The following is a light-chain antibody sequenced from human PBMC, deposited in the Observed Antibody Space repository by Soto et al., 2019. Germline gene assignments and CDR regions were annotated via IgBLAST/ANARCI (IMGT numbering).Light chain of an antibody. CDR2: DAS. CDR3: QQFKDNVFT. Sequence: DIQMTQSPSTLSASVGDRVTITCRASQNIERNMDWYQQKPGRAPSLIIYDASTLERGVPSRFSGRAAGTEFSLIISNLQPDVFATYCSQQFKDNVFTFGPGTKV. CDR1: QNIERN. J-gene: IGKJ3*01. V-gene: IGKV1-5*01.